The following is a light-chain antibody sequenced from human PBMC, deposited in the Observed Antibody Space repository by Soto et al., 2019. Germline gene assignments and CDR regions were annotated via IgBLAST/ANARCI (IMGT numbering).Light chain of an antibody. CDR2: GAS. CDR3: QQYNNWPFT. Sequence: EIVMTQSPATLSVSPGERATLSCRASQSVSSNLAWYQQKPGQAPRLLIYGASTRATCIPARFSGSGSGTEFTLTISSLPSEDFAVYYCQQYNNWPFTFGPGTKVDIK. J-gene: IGKJ3*01. V-gene: IGKV3-15*01. CDR1: QSVSSN.